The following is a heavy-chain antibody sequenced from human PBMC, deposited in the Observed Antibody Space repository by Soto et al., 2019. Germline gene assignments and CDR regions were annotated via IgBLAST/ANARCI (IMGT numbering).Heavy chain of an antibody. V-gene: IGHV5-51*01. CDR1: GYSFTSYW. J-gene: IGHJ4*02. CDR3: ARLWGANSPTVTTMAFDY. Sequence: PGESLKISCKGSGYSFTSYWIGWVRQMPGKGLEWMGIIYPGDSDTRYSPSFQGQVTISADKSISTAYLQWSSLKASDTAMYYCARLWGANSPTVTTMAFDYWGQGTLVTVSS. CDR2: IYPGDSDT. D-gene: IGHD4-17*01.